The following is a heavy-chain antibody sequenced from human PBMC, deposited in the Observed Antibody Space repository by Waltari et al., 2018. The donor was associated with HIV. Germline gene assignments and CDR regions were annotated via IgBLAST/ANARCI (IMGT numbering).Heavy chain of an antibody. Sequence: EVQLVESGGGLVQPGGSLRLSCASSGFTVSSNFMGWVRQAPGKGLEWVSVIYCGVGTYYADSVKGRFTISRDNSKNTLYLQMNSRRAEETAVYYCARVPRGPYGMDVWGQGTTVTVSS. CDR1: GFTVSSNF. J-gene: IGHJ6*02. CDR2: IYCGVGT. CDR3: ARVPRGPYGMDV. V-gene: IGHV3-66*01.